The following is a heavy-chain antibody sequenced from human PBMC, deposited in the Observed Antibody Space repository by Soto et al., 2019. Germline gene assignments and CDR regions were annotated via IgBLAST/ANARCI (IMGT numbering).Heavy chain of an antibody. J-gene: IGHJ4*02. CDR2: INPSGGSP. Sequence: SXKVSYKASGYTXTDYYMDLVRQAPGQGLEWMGIINPSGGSPSYAQRFQGRITITGETSTSTVFLDMSSLRYEDTAVYYCARANSAPDYWGQGTLGTVS. V-gene: IGHV1-46*01. CDR3: ARANSAPDY. CDR1: GYTXTDYY. D-gene: IGHD6-13*01.